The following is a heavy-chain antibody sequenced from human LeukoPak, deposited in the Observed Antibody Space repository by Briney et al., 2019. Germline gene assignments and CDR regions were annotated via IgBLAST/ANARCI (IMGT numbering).Heavy chain of an antibody. D-gene: IGHD4-11*01. J-gene: IGHJ4*02. CDR1: GFIVSTND. V-gene: IGHV3-66*01. CDR2: IFRGDGT. CDR3: VKEVPGTTIYD. Sequence: GGSLRLSCVVPGFIVSTNDMGWGPRAPGKGLEWVAGIFRGDGTYHADSAKGRFTPSRYTSKNTAYLHMNGLTSADTAVYYCVKEVPGTTIYDWGQGILVTVSS.